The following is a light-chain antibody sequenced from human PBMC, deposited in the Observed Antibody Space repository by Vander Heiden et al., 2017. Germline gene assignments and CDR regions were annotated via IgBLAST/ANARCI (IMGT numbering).Light chain of an antibody. CDR1: QDISNY. CDR2: DAA. CDR3: HQNDNLPPYT. J-gene: IGKJ2*01. V-gene: IGKV1-33*01. Sequence: DTQRTHSPSSLPSALADRVVITCQASQDISNYLNWYEQKQGEAPKQLMYDAANWEKGVVSRFCGSGCGRDCCFTISSRQQEEIVSYYCHQNDNLPPYTFGQGTKVEIK.